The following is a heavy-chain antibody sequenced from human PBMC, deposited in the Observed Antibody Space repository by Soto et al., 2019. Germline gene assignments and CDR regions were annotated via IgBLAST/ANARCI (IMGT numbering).Heavy chain of an antibody. Sequence: PSQTLSLTSALSGCAIRTICHHRGWIRQPPGKGLEWIGSIYYSGSTYYNPSLKSRVTISVDTSKNQFSLKLSSVTAAYTAVYYCARHDGHSGSLIGYWGQGTLVTVS. CDR3: ARHDGHSGSLIGY. CDR2: IYYSGST. CDR1: GCAIRTICHH. J-gene: IGHJ4*02. D-gene: IGHD1-26*01. V-gene: IGHV4-39*01.